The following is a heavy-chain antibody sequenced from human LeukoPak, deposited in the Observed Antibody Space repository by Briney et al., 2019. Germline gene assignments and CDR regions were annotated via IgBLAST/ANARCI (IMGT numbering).Heavy chain of an antibody. CDR3: ARGSSGWVYDY. J-gene: IGHJ4*02. V-gene: IGHV4-59*04. Sequence: SETLSLTCTVSGGSISSYYWGWIRQPPGKGLEWIGNIYYSGSTHYNPSLKSRVTISVDTSKSQFSLKLSSVTAADTAVYYCARGSSGWVYDYWGQGTLVTVSS. D-gene: IGHD6-19*01. CDR2: IYYSGST. CDR1: GGSISSYY.